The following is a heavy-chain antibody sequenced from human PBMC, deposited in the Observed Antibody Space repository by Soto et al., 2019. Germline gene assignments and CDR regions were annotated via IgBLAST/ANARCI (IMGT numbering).Heavy chain of an antibody. CDR2: LFYSGRT. CDR1: GDSISTSNYY. D-gene: IGHD4-17*01. CDR3: ARRGGGDYLFDS. Sequence: QLQLQESGPGLVKPSETLSLTCSVSGDSISTSNYYWGWIRQPPGKGLEWIGHLFYSGRTYYNPSSKPGVSTSVDTSKNESSLKLTSITAADTAIYFCARRGGGDYLFDSWGQGILVTVSS. J-gene: IGHJ4*02. V-gene: IGHV4-39*07.